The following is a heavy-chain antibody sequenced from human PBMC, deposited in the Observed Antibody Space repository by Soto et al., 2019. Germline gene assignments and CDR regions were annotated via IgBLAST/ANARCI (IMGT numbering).Heavy chain of an antibody. CDR2: IKQDGSET. CDR3: ARALVNGGDY. J-gene: IGHJ4*02. D-gene: IGHD2-8*02. V-gene: IGHV3-7*01. CDR1: GFTFSNYW. Sequence: EVQLLESGGGLVQPGGSLRLSCAASGFTFSNYWMTWVRQAPGKGLEWVANIKQDGSETNFVDSVKGRFTISRDNAQSSLYLQMNSLRAEDTAVYYCARALVNGGDYWGQGTLVTVSS.